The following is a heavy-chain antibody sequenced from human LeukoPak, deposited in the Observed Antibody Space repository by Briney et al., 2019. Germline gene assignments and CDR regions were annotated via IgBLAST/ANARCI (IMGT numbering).Heavy chain of an antibody. CDR2: INSDGSST. CDR3: ARDITMVQGAYGMDV. Sequence: PGGSLRLSCAASGFTFSSYWMHWVRQAPGKGLVWVSRINSDGSSTSYADSVKGRFTISRDNAKNTLYLQMNSLRAEDTAVYYCARDITMVQGAYGMDVWGQGTTVTVSS. J-gene: IGHJ6*02. CDR1: GFTFSSYW. V-gene: IGHV3-74*01. D-gene: IGHD3-10*01.